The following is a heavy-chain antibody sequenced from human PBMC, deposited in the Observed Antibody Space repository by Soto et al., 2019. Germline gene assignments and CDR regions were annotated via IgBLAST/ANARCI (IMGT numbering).Heavy chain of an antibody. J-gene: IGHJ6*02. CDR1: GGTFSSYT. Sequence: QVQLVQSGAEVKKPGSSVKVSCKASGGTFSSYTISWVRQAPGQGLEWMGRIIPILGIANYAQKFQGRVKITADKSTSTDYMCLSSLTSEDTAVYYCARFRGSYGMDVWGPGTTVTVSS. V-gene: IGHV1-69*02. CDR3: ARFRGSYGMDV. D-gene: IGHD3-10*01. CDR2: IIPILGIA.